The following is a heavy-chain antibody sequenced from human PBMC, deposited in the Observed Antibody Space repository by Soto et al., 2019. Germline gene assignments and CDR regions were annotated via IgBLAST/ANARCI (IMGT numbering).Heavy chain of an antibody. Sequence: GGSLRLSCEASGFTFSKYAMSWVRQAPGKGLEWVSGISTSGGSTFYADSVKGRFAISRDNSKNTLYLLMSGLRAEDTAVYYCAKSKPLVPAASDYFDYWGQGT. CDR3: AKSKPLVPAASDYFDY. D-gene: IGHD2-2*01. CDR1: GFTFSKYA. V-gene: IGHV3-23*01. J-gene: IGHJ4*02. CDR2: ISTSGGST.